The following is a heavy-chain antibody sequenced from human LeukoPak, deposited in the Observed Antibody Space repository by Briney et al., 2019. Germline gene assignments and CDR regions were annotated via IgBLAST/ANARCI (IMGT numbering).Heavy chain of an antibody. Sequence: PSETLSLTCAVDGGSFSGYYWSWIRQPPGKGLEWIGEINHSGSTNYNPSLKSRVTISVDTSKNQFSLKLSSVTAADTAVYYCARAIITYYDFWSGYSNNWFDPWGQGTLVTVSS. D-gene: IGHD3-3*01. J-gene: IGHJ5*02. CDR2: INHSGST. CDR1: GGSFSGYY. CDR3: ARAIITYYDFWSGYSNNWFDP. V-gene: IGHV4-34*01.